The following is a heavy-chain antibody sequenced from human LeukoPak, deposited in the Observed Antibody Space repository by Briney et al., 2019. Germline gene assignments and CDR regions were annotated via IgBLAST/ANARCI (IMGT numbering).Heavy chain of an antibody. V-gene: IGHV1-69*13. CDR1: GGTVSSYA. J-gene: IGHJ4*02. Sequence: SVTVSCKASGGTVSSYAISWVRPAPGQGLEWMGGIIPIFGTANYAQKFQGRVTITADESTSTAYMELSSLRSEDTAVYYCARAERCSSTSCASAYWGQGTLVTVSS. D-gene: IGHD2-2*01. CDR3: ARAERCSSTSCASAY. CDR2: IIPIFGTA.